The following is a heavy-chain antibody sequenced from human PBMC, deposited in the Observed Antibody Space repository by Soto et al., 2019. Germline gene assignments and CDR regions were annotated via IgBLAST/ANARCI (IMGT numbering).Heavy chain of an antibody. J-gene: IGHJ5*02. Sequence: ASVKVSCKASGYTFTSYDINWVRQATGQGLEWMGWMNPNSGNTGYAQKFQGRVTMTRNTSISTAYMELSSLRSDDTAVYYCVRDTLLWFGELPSNSWGQGTLVTVSS. V-gene: IGHV1-8*01. CDR3: VRDTLLWFGELPSNS. CDR2: MNPNSGNT. CDR1: GYTFTSYD. D-gene: IGHD3-10*01.